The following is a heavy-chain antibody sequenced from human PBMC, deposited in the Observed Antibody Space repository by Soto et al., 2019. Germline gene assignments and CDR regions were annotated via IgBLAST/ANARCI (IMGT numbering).Heavy chain of an antibody. CDR1: GFRFSNHH. CDR2: ISISSDYK. Sequence: QLLELGGGLVQPGGSLRLSCVASGFRFSNHHMNWIRQAPGKGLEWVSYISISSDYKHYADSVRGRFTVSRDNARNSLYLQMISMRAEYTAVYYWDRDIWEDGSNWFAPWGQGSLVTVS. V-gene: IGHV3-48*01. D-gene: IGHD3-10*01. CDR3: DRDIWEDGSNWFAP. J-gene: IGHJ5*02.